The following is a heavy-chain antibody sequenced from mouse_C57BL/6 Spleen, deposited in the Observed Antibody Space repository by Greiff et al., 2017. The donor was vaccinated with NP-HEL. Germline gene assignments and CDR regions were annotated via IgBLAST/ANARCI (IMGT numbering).Heavy chain of an antibody. CDR1: GYTFTSYW. CDR3: ARGYYYGSSYDFDD. CDR2: IDPSDSYT. Sequence: QVQLQQSGAELVRPGTSVKLSCKASGYTFTSYWMHWVKQRPGQGLEWIGVIDPSDSYTNYNQKFKGKATLTVDTSSSTAYMQLSSLTSEDSAVYYCARGYYYGSSYDFDDWGQGTTLTVSS. J-gene: IGHJ2*01. V-gene: IGHV1-59*01. D-gene: IGHD1-1*01.